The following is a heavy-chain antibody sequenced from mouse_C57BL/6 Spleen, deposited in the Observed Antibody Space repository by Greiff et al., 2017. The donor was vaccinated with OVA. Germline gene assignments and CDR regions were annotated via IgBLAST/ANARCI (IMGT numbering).Heavy chain of an antibody. Sequence: DVMLVESGGGLVKPGGSLKLSCAASGFTFSSYTMSWVRQTPEKRLEWVATISGGGGNTYYPDSVKGRFTISRDNAKNTLYLQMSSLRSEDTALYYCARHEGGYAVDYWGQGTTLAVSS. CDR1: GFTFSSYT. D-gene: IGHD2-2*01. CDR2: ISGGGGNT. V-gene: IGHV5-9*01. CDR3: ARHEGGYAVDY. J-gene: IGHJ2*01.